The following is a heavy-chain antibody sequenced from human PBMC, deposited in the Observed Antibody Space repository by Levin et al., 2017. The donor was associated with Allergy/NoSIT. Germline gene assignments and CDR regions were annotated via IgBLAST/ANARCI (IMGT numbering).Heavy chain of an antibody. D-gene: IGHD3-10*01. CDR3: GRAGASYRVWLYVDY. CDR2: SGARANSYTA. Sequence: GESLKISCAASGFSCSDYYMDWVRQAPGKGLEWVGRSGARANSYTAHYAASVKGRITISRDDSQNSLYLQMDSLNTEDTAVYYCGRAGASYRVWLYVDYWGQGTVVTVSS. J-gene: IGHJ4*02. CDR1: GFSCSDYY. V-gene: IGHV3-72*01.